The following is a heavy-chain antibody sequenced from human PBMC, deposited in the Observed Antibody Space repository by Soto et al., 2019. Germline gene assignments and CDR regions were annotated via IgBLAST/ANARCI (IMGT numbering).Heavy chain of an antibody. V-gene: IGHV4-39*01. CDR2: IFYSGRT. CDR3: ARLLVTALYNWFDP. J-gene: IGHJ5*02. CDR1: GGSISSSPYY. D-gene: IGHD2-21*02. Sequence: QLQLQESGPGLVKPSETLSLTCTVSGGSISSSPYYWDWIRQPPGKGLEWIGSIFYSGRTNYNPSLKSRVTISVDTSKNQFSLKLSSVTAADTAVYYCARLLVTALYNWFDPWGQGTLVTVSS.